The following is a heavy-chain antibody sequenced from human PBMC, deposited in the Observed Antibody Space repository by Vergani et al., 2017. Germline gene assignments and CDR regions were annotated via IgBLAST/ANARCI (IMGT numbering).Heavy chain of an antibody. V-gene: IGHV3-33*01. CDR3: ARDLLGYCSSTSCLGHYYYYMDV. CDR1: GFTFNQYG. D-gene: IGHD2-2*01. J-gene: IGHJ6*03. CDR2: TWYDGNNK. Sequence: QVQLVESGGGVVQPGRSLRLSCAASGFTFNQYGMHWVRQAPGKGLEWVAVTWYDGNNKQYADSVKGRFTISRDNSKSTMYLQMNSLRDEDTGVYYCARDLLGYCSSTSCLGHYYYYMDVWGKGTTVTVSS.